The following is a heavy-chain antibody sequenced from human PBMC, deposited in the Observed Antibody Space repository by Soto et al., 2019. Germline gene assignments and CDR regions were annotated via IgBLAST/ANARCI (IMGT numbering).Heavy chain of an antibody. D-gene: IGHD3-10*01. CDR3: ARLDPMVRGVIIYAFDI. Sequence: PSETLSLTCTVSGGSISSYYWSWIRQPPGKGLEWIGYIYYSGSTNYNPSLKSRVTISVDTSKNQFSLKLSSVTAADTAVYYCARLDPMVRGVIIYAFDIWGQGIMVTVSS. CDR1: GGSISSYY. V-gene: IGHV4-59*08. CDR2: IYYSGST. J-gene: IGHJ3*02.